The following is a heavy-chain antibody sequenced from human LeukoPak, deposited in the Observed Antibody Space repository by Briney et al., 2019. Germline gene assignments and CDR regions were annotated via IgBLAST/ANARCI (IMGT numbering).Heavy chain of an antibody. V-gene: IGHV4-34*01. Sequence: SETLSLTCAVYGGSFSGYYWSWIRQPPGKGLEWIGEINHSGSTNYNPSLKSRVTISVDTSKNQFSLKLSSVTAADTAVYYCARGRTRWRLYSYYFDYWGQGTLVTVSS. CDR1: GGSFSGYY. D-gene: IGHD2-8*01. J-gene: IGHJ4*02. CDR3: ARGRTRWRLYSYYFDY. CDR2: INHSGST.